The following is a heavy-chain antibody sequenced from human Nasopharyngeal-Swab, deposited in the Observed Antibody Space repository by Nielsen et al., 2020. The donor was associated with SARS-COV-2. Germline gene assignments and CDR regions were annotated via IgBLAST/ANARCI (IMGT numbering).Heavy chain of an antibody. V-gene: IGHV4-38-2*02. CDR1: GFSLSNARM. D-gene: IGHD3-22*01. CDR2: IYHSGST. Sequence: LVKPTETLTLTCTVSGFSLSNARMGVSWIRQPPGKGLEWIGSIYHSGSTYYNPSLKSRVTISVDTSKNQFSLKLSSVTAADTAVYYCARALDYYDSSGYSSPAPYFDYWGQGTLVTVSS. J-gene: IGHJ4*02. CDR3: ARALDYYDSSGYSSPAPYFDY.